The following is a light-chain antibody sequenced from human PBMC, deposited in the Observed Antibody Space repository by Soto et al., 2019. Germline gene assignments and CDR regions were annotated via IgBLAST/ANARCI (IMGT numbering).Light chain of an antibody. V-gene: IGKV3-15*01. J-gene: IGKJ1*01. CDR2: GAS. CDR1: QSVSSN. CDR3: QQYNNWPKT. Sequence: EIVMTQSPATLSVSPGERATLSCRASQSVSSNLAWYQQKAGQAPGLLIYGASTRATGIPARFSGSGSGTEFTLTISSLQSEDFVVYYCQQYNNWPKTFGQGTKVEIK.